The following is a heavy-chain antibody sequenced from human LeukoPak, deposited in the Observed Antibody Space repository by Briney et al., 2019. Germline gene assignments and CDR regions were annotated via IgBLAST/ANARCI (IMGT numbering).Heavy chain of an antibody. J-gene: IGHJ1*01. CDR3: AKAPPYYCSGGSCYGLYFQH. V-gene: IGHV3-23*01. CDR1: GFTFSSYA. CDR2: ISGSGGST. Sequence: GGSLRLSCAASGFTFSSYAMSWVRQAPGKGLEWVSAISGSGGSTYYADSVKGRFTISRDNSKNTLYLQMNSLRAEDTAVYYCAKAPPYYCSGGSCYGLYFQHRGQGTLVTVSS. D-gene: IGHD2-15*01.